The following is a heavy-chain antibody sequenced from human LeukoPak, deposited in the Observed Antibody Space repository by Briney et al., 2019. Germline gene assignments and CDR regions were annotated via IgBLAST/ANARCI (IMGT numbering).Heavy chain of an antibody. J-gene: IGHJ3*02. CDR3: ARVITGWNYGAFDI. CDR1: GFTFSSHS. Sequence: PGGSLRLSCAASGFTFSSHSMNWVRQAPGKGLEWVSSISSSSSYIYYADSVKGRFTISRDNAKNSLYLQMNSLRAEDTAVYYCARVITGWNYGAFDIWGQGTMVTVSS. CDR2: ISSSSSYI. D-gene: IGHD1-7*01. V-gene: IGHV3-21*01.